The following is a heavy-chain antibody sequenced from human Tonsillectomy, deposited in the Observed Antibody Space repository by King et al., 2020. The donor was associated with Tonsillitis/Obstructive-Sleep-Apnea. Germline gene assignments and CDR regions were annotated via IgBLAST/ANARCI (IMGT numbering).Heavy chain of an antibody. CDR3: ARGRTYGCDAKGLDY. V-gene: IGHV4-59*12. Sequence: QLQESGPGLVKPSETLSLTCTVSGGSISSYYWSWIRQPPGKGLEWIGYIYYSGSINYHPSLKTRVTISVDTSKNQFSLTLSSVTAADTAVYYCARGRTYGCDAKGLDYWGQGTLVTVSS. CDR1: GGSISSYY. CDR2: IYYSGSI. J-gene: IGHJ4*02. D-gene: IGHD4-17*01.